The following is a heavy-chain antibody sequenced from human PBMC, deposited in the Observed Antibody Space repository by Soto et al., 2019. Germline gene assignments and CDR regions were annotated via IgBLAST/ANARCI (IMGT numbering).Heavy chain of an antibody. Sequence: QVQLQQSGPGLVRPSQTLSLTCAISGDSVSSSRAAWGWIRQSPSRGLEWRGRTYYRSRGYTDYAGSVKGRITIKPDTYKNQLSLKLNSATPADTAVYYCVREESAGTTDAFEMWGQGTMVTVSS. CDR3: VREESAGTTDAFEM. CDR2: TYYRSRGYT. CDR1: GDSVSSSRAA. V-gene: IGHV6-1*01. J-gene: IGHJ3*02. D-gene: IGHD3-10*01.